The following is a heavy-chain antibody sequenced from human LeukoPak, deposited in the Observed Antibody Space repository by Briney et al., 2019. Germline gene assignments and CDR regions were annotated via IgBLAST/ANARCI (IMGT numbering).Heavy chain of an antibody. Sequence: ASVKVSCKASGYTFTGYDMHWVRQAPGQGPEWMGWINPNSGGTDYAQKFQGRVTMTRDTSISTAYMELSRLRSDDTAVYYCAREHCSGGSCNWFDPWGQGTLVTVSS. CDR1: GYTFTGYD. D-gene: IGHD2-15*01. CDR3: AREHCSGGSCNWFDP. CDR2: INPNSGGT. V-gene: IGHV1-2*02. J-gene: IGHJ5*02.